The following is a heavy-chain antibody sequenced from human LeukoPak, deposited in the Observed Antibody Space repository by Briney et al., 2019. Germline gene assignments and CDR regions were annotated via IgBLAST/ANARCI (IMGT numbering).Heavy chain of an antibody. V-gene: IGHV3-21*01. CDR2: ISGSNSYI. J-gene: IGHJ4*02. CDR1: GFTLSDYS. Sequence: GGSLRLSCAASGFTLSDYSMNWVRQAPGKGLEWVSSISGSNSYIYYANSVKGRFTISRDNAKNSLYLQMNSLRAEDTAVYYCAREDYWGQGTLVTVSS. CDR3: AREDY.